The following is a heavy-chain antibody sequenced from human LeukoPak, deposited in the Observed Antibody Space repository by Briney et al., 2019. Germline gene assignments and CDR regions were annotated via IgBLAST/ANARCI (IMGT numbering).Heavy chain of an antibody. J-gene: IGHJ4*02. Sequence: GGSLTLSCEASGFTFSVYAMNWVRQAPGKGLEWLSVISGRGERTYYADSVKGRFTISRDNSKNTLSLRMNNLRAEDTAVYYCARNADIVATYNYFDYWGQGTLVTVSS. CDR3: ARNADIVATYNYFDY. V-gene: IGHV3-23*01. CDR1: GFTFSVYA. CDR2: ISGRGERT. D-gene: IGHD2-21*01.